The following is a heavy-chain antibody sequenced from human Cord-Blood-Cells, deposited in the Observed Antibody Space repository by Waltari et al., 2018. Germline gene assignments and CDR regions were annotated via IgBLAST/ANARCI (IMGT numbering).Heavy chain of an antibody. D-gene: IGHD2-15*01. V-gene: IGHV1-2*02. CDR3: ASPFFLDVAKAFDI. Sequence: QVQLVQSGAEVKKPGASVKVSCKASGYTFTGYYMHWVRQATGQGLEWMGWINPNSGSTNYSQEFQARVTMTRDTSISTAYMELSRLRSDDTAVYYCASPFFLDVAKAFDIWGQGTMVTVSS. J-gene: IGHJ3*02. CDR1: GYTFTGYY. CDR2: INPNSGST.